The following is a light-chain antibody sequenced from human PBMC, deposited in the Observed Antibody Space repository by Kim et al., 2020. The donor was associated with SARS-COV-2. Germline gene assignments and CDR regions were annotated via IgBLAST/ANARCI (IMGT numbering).Light chain of an antibody. CDR3: AAWDDNLSGYV. Sequence: QSVLTQPPSASGTPGQRVTISCSGSSSNIGNNYVYRYQQLPGTAPKLLIYKSNQRPSGVPDRFSGSKSGTSGSLAIRGLRSEDEADYYCAAWDDNLSGYVDGTGIKVTVL. CDR2: KSN. V-gene: IGLV1-47*01. J-gene: IGLJ1*01. CDR1: SSNIGNNY.